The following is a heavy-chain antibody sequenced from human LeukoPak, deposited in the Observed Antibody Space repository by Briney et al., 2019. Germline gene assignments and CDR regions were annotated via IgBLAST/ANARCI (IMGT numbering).Heavy chain of an antibody. CDR1: GDSISIYY. D-gene: IGHD4-17*01. V-gene: IGHV4-4*07. J-gene: IGHJ4*02. Sequence: SETLSLTCTVSGDSISIYYWSWVRQPAGKGLEWIGRIYSSASANYNPSLKNRVNMSVDTSKNQFSLNLTSVTAADTAVYYCARTRGGDYAHFDYWGQGTLVTVSS. CDR3: ARTRGGDYAHFDY. CDR2: IYSSASA.